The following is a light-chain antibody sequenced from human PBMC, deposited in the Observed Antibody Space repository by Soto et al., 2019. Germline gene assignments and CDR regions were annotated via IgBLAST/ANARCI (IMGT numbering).Light chain of an antibody. CDR2: DAC. CDR1: QSISSW. CDR3: QPYNSYSGT. V-gene: IGKV1-5*01. Sequence: VRDRITITCRASQSISSWLAWYQQKPGKAPKPLIYDACSLESGVPSRFSGSGSGTEFTLTISSLQPEDFATCYCQPYNSYSGTCGQGTNVDIK. J-gene: IGKJ1*01.